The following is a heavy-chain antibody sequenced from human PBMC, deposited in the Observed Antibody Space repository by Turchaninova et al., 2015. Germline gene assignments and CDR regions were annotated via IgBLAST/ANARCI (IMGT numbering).Heavy chain of an antibody. J-gene: IGHJ5*02. Sequence: LVESGGGLVQPGRSLRVSCTASGFIFGDYAISWVRQVPGKGLEWVAFIRSKTSGGTPQHAASGKGRFTISRDDYKSIAYLQMNSLKTEDTAVYYCTRQGYHYGSGSYYDVSWGQGTLVTVSS. CDR1: GFIFGDYA. V-gene: IGHV3-49*04. D-gene: IGHD3-10*01. CDR2: IRSKTSGGTP. CDR3: TRQGYHYGSGSYYDVS.